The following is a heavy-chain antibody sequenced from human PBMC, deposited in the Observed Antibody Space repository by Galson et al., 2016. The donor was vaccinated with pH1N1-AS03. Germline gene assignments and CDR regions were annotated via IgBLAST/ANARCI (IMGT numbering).Heavy chain of an antibody. Sequence: SLRLSCAASGFSLTSYGMHWVRQAPGKGLDWVALIQHDESYTNYAVSVKGRFIISRDSSKNMLYLQMNGVRPEDTAVYYCVKEDGPGGQRDYWGQGTLVTVSS. V-gene: IGHV3-30*02. CDR3: VKEDGPGGQRDY. J-gene: IGHJ4*02. D-gene: IGHD2-15*01. CDR2: IQHDESYT. CDR1: GFSLTSYG.